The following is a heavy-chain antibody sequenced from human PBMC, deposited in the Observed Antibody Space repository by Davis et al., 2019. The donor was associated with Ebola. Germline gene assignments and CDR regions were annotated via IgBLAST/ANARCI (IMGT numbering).Heavy chain of an antibody. D-gene: IGHD3-3*01. CDR3: ARGRVFWSGYYSSPDYYYGMDV. Sequence: ASVKVSCKASGYTFTSYDINWVRQATGQGLEWMGWMNPNSGNTGYAQKFQGRVTMTRNTSISPAYMELSSLRSEDTAVYYCARGRVFWSGYYSSPDYYYGMDVWGQGTTVTVSS. V-gene: IGHV1-8*01. J-gene: IGHJ6*02. CDR1: GYTFTSYD. CDR2: MNPNSGNT.